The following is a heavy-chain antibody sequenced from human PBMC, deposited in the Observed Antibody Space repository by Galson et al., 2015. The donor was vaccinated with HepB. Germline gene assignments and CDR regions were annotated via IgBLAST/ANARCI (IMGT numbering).Heavy chain of an antibody. CDR3: ARGRQLDP. Sequence: FLRLSCAASGFTFSNYATSWVRQAPGKGLEWVSVISGSGSDTYYTDSVKGRFTISRDNSKNTLFLQMNYLRVEDTAVYYCARGRQLDPWGQGTLVTVSS. CDR2: ISGSGSDT. CDR1: GFTFSNYA. V-gene: IGHV3-23*01. J-gene: IGHJ5*02. D-gene: IGHD3-16*01.